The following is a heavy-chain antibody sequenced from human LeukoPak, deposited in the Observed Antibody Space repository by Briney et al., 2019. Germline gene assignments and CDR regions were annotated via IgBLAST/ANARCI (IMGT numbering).Heavy chain of an antibody. Sequence: AGTLRLSCAASTFTFSSNGMSWVRQAPGMGLEWGSAISGSGASPYYADSEKGRFTTSTDNSKNTLYLQMNSLRAEDTAVYYCAEDDIVYCSGSSGKGYNFDYWGKGTLVTVSS. CDR3: AEDDIVYCSGSSGKGYNFDY. CDR1: TFTFSSNG. D-gene: IGHD3-22*01. J-gene: IGHJ4*02. CDR2: ISGSGASP. V-gene: IGHV3-23*01.